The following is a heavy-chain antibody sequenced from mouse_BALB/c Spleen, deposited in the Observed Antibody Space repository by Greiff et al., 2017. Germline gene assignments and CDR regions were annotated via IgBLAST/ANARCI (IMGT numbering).Heavy chain of an antibody. CDR1: GFSLTGYG. V-gene: IGHV2-6-7*01. D-gene: IGHD4-1*01. CDR2: IWGDGSS. CDR3: ARDLGRGGYFDF. Sequence: VKVVESGPGLVAPSQSLSITCTVSGFSLTGYGVNWVRQPPGKGLEWLGMIWGDGSSDYNSALKSRLSISKNNTKSQVFLKMNSLQTDDTAMYYCARDLGRGGYFDFWGAGTTVTVSS. J-gene: IGHJ1*01.